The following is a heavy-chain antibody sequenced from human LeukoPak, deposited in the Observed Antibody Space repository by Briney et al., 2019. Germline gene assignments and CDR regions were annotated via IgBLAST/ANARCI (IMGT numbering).Heavy chain of an antibody. CDR1: GFTFSSYA. CDR2: ISGSGGST. J-gene: IGHJ4*02. V-gene: IGHV3-23*01. Sequence: GGSLRLSCAASGFTFSSYAMSWVRQAPGKGLEWVSAISGSGGSTYYADSVKGRFTISRDNSKNTLYLQMNSLRVEDTAVYYCAKGLDNWNDRVSDYWGQGTLVTVSS. CDR3: AKGLDNWNDRVSDY. D-gene: IGHD1-1*01.